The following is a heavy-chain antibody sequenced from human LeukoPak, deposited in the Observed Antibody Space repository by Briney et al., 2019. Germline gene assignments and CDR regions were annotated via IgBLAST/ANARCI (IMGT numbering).Heavy chain of an antibody. J-gene: IGHJ4*02. D-gene: IGHD6-19*01. CDR2: ISYDGSNK. Sequence: GGSLRLSFAASGFTFSSYGMHWVRQAPGKGLEWVAVISYDGSNKYYADSVKGRFTISRDNSKNTLYLQMNSLRAEDTAVYYCARSGYSSGWYFGYWGQGTLVTVSS. V-gene: IGHV3-30*03. CDR1: GFTFSSYG. CDR3: ARSGYSSGWYFGY.